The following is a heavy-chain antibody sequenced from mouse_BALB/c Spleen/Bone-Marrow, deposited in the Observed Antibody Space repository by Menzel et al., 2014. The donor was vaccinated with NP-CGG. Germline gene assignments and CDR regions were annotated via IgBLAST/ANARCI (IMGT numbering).Heavy chain of an antibody. CDR2: IHYSGYT. Sequence: EVQLQQSGPDLVKPSQSLSLTCTVTGYSITSGYGWHWIRQFPGNKLAWMGYIHYSGYTDYNPSLKSRISITRDTSKNQFFLQLNPVTTEDTATYYCIRETPVVADFDYWGQGTTLTVSS. D-gene: IGHD1-1*01. CDR3: IRETPVVADFDY. CDR1: GYSITSGYG. J-gene: IGHJ2*01. V-gene: IGHV3-1*02.